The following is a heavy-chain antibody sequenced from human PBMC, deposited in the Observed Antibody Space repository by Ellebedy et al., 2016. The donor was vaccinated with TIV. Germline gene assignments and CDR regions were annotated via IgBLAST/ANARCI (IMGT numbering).Heavy chain of an antibody. Sequence: SETLSLXXTVSGGCFNSYYWTWIRQPPGKGLEWVGHLTHTGRTNYNPSLQSRVAISLDSSKTQFSLELNSVTAADTAVYYCAREISSRLDSWGQGSLVTVSS. D-gene: IGHD3-3*02. CDR3: AREISSRLDS. CDR1: GGCFNSYY. V-gene: IGHV4-59*13. J-gene: IGHJ4*02. CDR2: LTHTGRT.